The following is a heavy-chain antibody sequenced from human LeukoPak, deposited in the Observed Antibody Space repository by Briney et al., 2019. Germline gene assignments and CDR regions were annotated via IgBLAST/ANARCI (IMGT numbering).Heavy chain of an antibody. V-gene: IGHV2-26*01. CDR3: ARIGYYYYGMDV. Sequence: GPVLLKPSETLRLTCSVSGFSPSPATMGVSWICQHPGKALKWLAQMLSNVEKSYSTSLKSKLTISKDTSKSQVVLTMANTDPVDTATYYCARIGYYYYGMDVWGQGTTVTVSS. CDR1: GFSPSPATMG. CDR2: MLSNVEK. J-gene: IGHJ6*02.